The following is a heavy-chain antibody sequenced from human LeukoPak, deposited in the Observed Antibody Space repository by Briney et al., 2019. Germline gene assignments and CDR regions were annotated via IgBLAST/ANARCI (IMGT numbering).Heavy chain of an antibody. J-gene: IGHJ3*02. D-gene: IGHD1-26*01. CDR1: GFTFSSYW. CDR2: TNTDESRT. V-gene: IGHV3-74*01. CDR3: AREPIVGSTTDAFDI. Sequence: PGGSLRLSCVASGFTFSSYWMHWVRQAPGKGLVWVSRTNTDESRTSYADSVKGRFTISRDNAKKMLYLQMKSLRAEDTAVCYCAREPIVGSTTDAFDIWGQGTMVTVSS.